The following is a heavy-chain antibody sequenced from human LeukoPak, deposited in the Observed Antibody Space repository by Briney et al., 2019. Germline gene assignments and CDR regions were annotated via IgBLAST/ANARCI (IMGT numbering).Heavy chain of an antibody. V-gene: IGHV3-23*01. Sequence: AGGSLRLSCAASGFTFSSYAMSWVRQAPGKGLEWVSAISGSGGSTYYADSVKGRFTISRDNSKNTLYLQMNSLRAEDTAVYYCAKEVYSSSWFPIDYWGRGTLVTVSS. J-gene: IGHJ4*02. CDR1: GFTFSSYA. D-gene: IGHD6-13*01. CDR2: ISGSGGST. CDR3: AKEVYSSSWFPIDY.